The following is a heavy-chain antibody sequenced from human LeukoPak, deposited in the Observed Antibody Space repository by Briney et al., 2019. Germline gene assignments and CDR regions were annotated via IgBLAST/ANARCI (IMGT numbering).Heavy chain of an antibody. CDR1: GFTFTSYA. CDR2: ISGSGGST. Sequence: GGSLRLSCAASGFTFTSYAMSWVRQAPGKGLEWVSAISGSGGSTYYAGSVKGRFTISRDNSKNTLYLQMNSLRAEDTAVYYCAKPRPSYSSSWYDRWGQGTLVTVSS. V-gene: IGHV3-23*01. CDR3: AKPRPSYSSSWYDR. J-gene: IGHJ5*02. D-gene: IGHD6-13*01.